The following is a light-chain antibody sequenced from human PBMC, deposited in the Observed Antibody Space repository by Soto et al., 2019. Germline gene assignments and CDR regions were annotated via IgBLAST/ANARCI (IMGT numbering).Light chain of an antibody. CDR2: EVS. CDR3: SSYTSSSTPLV. Sequence: HSALTQPASVSGSPGQSITISCTGTSSDVGGYNYVSWYQQHPGKAPKLMIYEVSNRPSGVSNRFSGSKSGNTASLTISGLQAEDEADYYSSSYTSSSTPLVFGGGTKLTV. CDR1: SSDVGGYNY. V-gene: IGLV2-14*01. J-gene: IGLJ3*02.